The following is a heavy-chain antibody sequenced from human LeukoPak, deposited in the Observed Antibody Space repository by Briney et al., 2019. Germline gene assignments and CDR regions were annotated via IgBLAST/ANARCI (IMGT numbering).Heavy chain of an antibody. J-gene: IGHJ4*02. CDR1: GFTFSSYG. D-gene: IGHD3-3*01. CDR2: IRYDGSNK. Sequence: GGSLRLSCAASGFTFSSYGMHRVRQAPGKGLEWVAFIRYDGSNKYYADSVKGRFTVSRDNSKNTLYLQMNSLRAEDTAVYYCASLYDFWSGYPAHFDYWGQGTLVTVSS. V-gene: IGHV3-30*02. CDR3: ASLYDFWSGYPAHFDY.